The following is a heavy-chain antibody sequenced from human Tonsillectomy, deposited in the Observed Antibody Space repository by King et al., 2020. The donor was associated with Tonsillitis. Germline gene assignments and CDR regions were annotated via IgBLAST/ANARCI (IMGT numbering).Heavy chain of an antibody. Sequence: VQLVESGGGLVQPGGSLRLSCAASGFTVSSNYMSWVRQAPGKGLEWVSVIYSGGSTYSADSVKGRFIISRHNSKNTLYLQMDSLRPEDTGVYYCARGREEWLDYYYFYMDVWGKGTTVTVSS. CDR2: IYSGGST. CDR1: GFTVSSNY. D-gene: IGHD6-19*01. CDR3: ARGREEWLDYYYFYMDV. J-gene: IGHJ6*03. V-gene: IGHV3-53*04.